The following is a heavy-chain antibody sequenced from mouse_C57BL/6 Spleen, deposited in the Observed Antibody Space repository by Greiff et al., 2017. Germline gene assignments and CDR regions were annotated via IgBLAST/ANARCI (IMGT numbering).Heavy chain of an antibody. V-gene: IGHV1-62-2*01. J-gene: IGHJ1*03. CDR1: GYTFTEYT. CDR2: FYPGSGSI. Sequence: ESGAELVKPGASVKLSCKASGYTFTEYTIHWVKQRSGQGLEWIGWFYPGSGSIKYNEKFKDKATLTADKSSSTVYMELSRLTSEDSAVYFCARHEDRYDYDSWYFDVWGTGTTVTVSS. D-gene: IGHD2-4*01. CDR3: ARHEDRYDYDSWYFDV.